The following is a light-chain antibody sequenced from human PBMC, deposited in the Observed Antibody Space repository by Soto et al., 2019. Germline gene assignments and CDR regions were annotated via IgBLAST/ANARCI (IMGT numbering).Light chain of an antibody. CDR3: AAWDDSLL. V-gene: IGLV1-44*01. CDR2: SNN. J-gene: IGLJ2*01. CDR1: SSNIGSNT. Sequence: QSALTQPPSASGTPGQRVTISCSGSSSNIGSNTVNWYQQLPGTAPKLLIYSNNQRPSGVPDRFSGSKSGTSASLAISGLQSEDEADYYCAAWDDSLLFGGGTKLTVL.